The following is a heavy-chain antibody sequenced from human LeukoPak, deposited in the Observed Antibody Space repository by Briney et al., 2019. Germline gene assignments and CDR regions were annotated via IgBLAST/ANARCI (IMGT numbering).Heavy chain of an antibody. J-gene: IGHJ3*02. CDR1: GGSISSYY. CDR2: IYYSGST. V-gene: IGHV4-59*01. Sequence: NPSETLSLTCTVSGGSISSYYWSWIRQPPGKGLEWIGYIYYSGSTNYNPSLKSRVTISVDTSKNQFSLKLSSVTAADTAVYYCARVLITMIVVVIPHGAFDIWGQGTLVTVSS. CDR3: ARVLITMIVVVIPHGAFDI. D-gene: IGHD3-22*01.